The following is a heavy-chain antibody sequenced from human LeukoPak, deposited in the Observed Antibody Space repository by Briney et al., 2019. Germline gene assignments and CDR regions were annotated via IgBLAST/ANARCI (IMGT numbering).Heavy chain of an antibody. J-gene: IGHJ4*02. V-gene: IGHV3-23*01. Sequence: PGGSLSLSCAASGFTFSSAAMSWVRQAPGKGLEWVSAISGSGGSTYYADSVKGRFTISRDNSKNTLYLQMNSLRAEDTAVYYCAKRWHSSSYYDYWGQGTLVTVSS. CDR3: AKRWHSSSYYDY. D-gene: IGHD6-6*01. CDR2: ISGSGGST. CDR1: GFTFSSAA.